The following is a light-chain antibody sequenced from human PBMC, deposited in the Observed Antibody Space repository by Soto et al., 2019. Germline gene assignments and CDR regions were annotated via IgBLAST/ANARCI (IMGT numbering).Light chain of an antibody. V-gene: IGKV3-15*01. CDR2: GAS. Sequence: EIVMTQSPATLSVSPGESATLSCRASQSVNTNLAWFQQKPGQAPRLLIYGASTRATNIPARFSGSGSGTEFTLTIGSLQSEDFAVYYCQQYNNWPPWTFGQGTKVEIK. CDR1: QSVNTN. J-gene: IGKJ1*01. CDR3: QQYNNWPPWT.